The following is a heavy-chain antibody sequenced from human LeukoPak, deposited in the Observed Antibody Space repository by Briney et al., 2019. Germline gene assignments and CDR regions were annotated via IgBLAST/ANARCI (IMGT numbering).Heavy chain of an antibody. J-gene: IGHJ4*02. D-gene: IGHD6-19*01. CDR3: ARAKPWLPYDH. CDR2: INPNSGGT. Sequence: ASLKVSCKASGYPFTGYYMHWVRQAPGQGLEWMGRINPNSGGTNYAQKFQGRVTVTRDMSTTTAYMELSRLTSDDPAVYYCARAKPWLPYDHWGQGTLVPVSS. V-gene: IGHV1-2*06. CDR1: GYPFTGYY.